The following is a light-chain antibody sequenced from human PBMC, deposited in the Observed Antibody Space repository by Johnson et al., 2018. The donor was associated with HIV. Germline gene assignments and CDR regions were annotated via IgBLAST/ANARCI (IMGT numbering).Light chain of an antibody. J-gene: IGLJ1*01. CDR1: SSNIGNNY. CDR2: EDN. V-gene: IGLV1-51*02. CDR3: GTWDSSLSVGG. Sequence: QSVLTQPPSVSAAPGQKVTISCSGSSSNIGNNYVSWYQQLPGTAPKLLIYEDNKRPSGIPARFSGSKSGTSATLGINGLQTGAEANYYCGTWDSSLSVGGFGTGTKVTVL.